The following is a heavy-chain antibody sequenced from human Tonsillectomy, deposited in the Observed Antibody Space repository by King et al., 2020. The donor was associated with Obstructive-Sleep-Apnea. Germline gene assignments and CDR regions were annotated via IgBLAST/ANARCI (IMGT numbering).Heavy chain of an antibody. CDR2: ISQDGNRK. V-gene: IGHV3-30-3*01. CDR1: GFTFSTYG. CDR3: ARESWAHGAFDGAIDY. J-gene: IGHJ4*02. Sequence: QLVESGGDVVQPGTSLRLSCAASGFTFSTYGMHWVRQAPGKGLDWVALISQDGNRKHYADSVKGRFTISRDNFKNTLYLEINSLRSEDTAVYFCARESWAHGAFDGAIDYWGQGTLVIVSS. D-gene: IGHD4/OR15-4a*01.